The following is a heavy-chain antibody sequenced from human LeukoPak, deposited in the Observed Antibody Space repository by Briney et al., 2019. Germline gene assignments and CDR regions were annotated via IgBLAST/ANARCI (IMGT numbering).Heavy chain of an antibody. CDR2: IYISGIT. J-gene: IGHJ4*02. CDR1: GFPVNAND. CDR3: AQRAPPY. Sequence: GGSLRLSCIVPGFPVNANDMNWVRQAPGKGLEWVSLIYISGITKYADSVQGRFTISRDNSKNTLDLQLNGLRAEATAVYYCAQRAPPYWGQGTQVTVSS. V-gene: IGHV3-66*01.